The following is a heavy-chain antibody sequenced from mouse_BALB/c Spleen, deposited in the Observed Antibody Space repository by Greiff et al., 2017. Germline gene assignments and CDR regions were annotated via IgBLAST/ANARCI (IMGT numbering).Heavy chain of an antibody. CDR3: ARYHYYGSRASYYAMDY. CDR2: IDPSDSET. CDR1: GYSFTSYW. D-gene: IGHD1-1*01. J-gene: IGHJ4*01. Sequence: QVQLQQSGPQLVRPGASVKISCKASGYSFTSYWMHWVKQRPGQGIEWIGMIDPSDSETRLNQKFKDKATLTVDKSSSTAYMQLSSPTSEDSAVYYCARYHYYGSRASYYAMDYWGQGTSVTVSS. V-gene: IGHV1S127*01.